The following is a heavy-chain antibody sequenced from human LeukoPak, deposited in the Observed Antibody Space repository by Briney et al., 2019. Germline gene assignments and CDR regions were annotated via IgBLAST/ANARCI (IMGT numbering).Heavy chain of an antibody. V-gene: IGHV3-74*01. CDR2: IDSDGSSR. CDR3: ARGGIQVSGIDEFDY. J-gene: IGHJ4*02. D-gene: IGHD6-19*01. Sequence: PGGSLRLSCAASGFIFNKYWMHWVRQAPGKGLVWVSRIDSDGSSRNYADSVKGRFTISRENAESSLYLQMNSLRAEDTAVYYCARGGIQVSGIDEFDYWGQGTLVTVSS. CDR1: GFIFNKYW.